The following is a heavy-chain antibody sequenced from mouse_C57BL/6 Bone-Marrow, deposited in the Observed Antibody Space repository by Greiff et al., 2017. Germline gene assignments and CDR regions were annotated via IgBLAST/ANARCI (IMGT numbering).Heavy chain of an antibody. Sequence: VKLQQPGAELVKPGASVKLSCKASGYTFTSYWMHWVKQRPGQGLEWIGMIHPNSGSTNYNEKFKSKATLTVDKSSSTAYMQLSSLTSEDSAVYYCARYPSYYVMDYWGQGTSVTVSS. CDR3: ARYPSYYVMDY. J-gene: IGHJ4*01. V-gene: IGHV1-64*01. CDR1: GYTFTSYW. CDR2: IHPNSGST.